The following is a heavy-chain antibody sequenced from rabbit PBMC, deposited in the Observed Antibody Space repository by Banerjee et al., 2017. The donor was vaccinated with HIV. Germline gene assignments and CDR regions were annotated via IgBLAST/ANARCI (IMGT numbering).Heavy chain of an antibody. CDR2: IYAGSSGST. Sequence: QEQLEESGGDLVKPGASLTLTCTASGFSFSNGYVMCWVRQAPGKGLEWIACIYAGSSGSTYYASWAKGRFTISKTSSTTVTLQMTSLTAADTATYFCSRGAGSNGFELWGPGTLVTVS. J-gene: IGHJ4*01. CDR1: GFSFSNGYV. CDR3: SRGAGSNGFEL. V-gene: IGHV1S45*01. D-gene: IGHD5-1*01.